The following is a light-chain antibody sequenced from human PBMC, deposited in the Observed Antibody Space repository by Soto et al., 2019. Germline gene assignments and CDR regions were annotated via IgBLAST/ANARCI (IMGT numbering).Light chain of an antibody. V-gene: IGKV3-20*01. CDR3: QQYGSSPRT. J-gene: IGKJ1*01. CDR1: QSVNSDF. CDR2: GAS. Sequence: EIVLTQSPGTLSLSPGERATLSCRASQSVNSDFVAWYRQKPGQAPRLVIYGASSRATGIPDRVSGSGSGTDFTLTINRLEPEDFAVYYCQQYGSSPRTFGQGTKV.